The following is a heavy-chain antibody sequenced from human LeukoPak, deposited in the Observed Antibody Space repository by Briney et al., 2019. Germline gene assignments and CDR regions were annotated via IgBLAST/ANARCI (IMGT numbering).Heavy chain of an antibody. D-gene: IGHD3-10*01. J-gene: IGHJ5*02. V-gene: IGHV4-39*01. Sequence: SETLSLTCTVSSGSISSSSYYWGWIRQPPGKGLEWIGIINHSGRTYYKPSLKSRITISVDTSNNQFSLKLSSVTAADTAVYFCARHSIRGVAHWLDPWGQGTQVTVSS. CDR2: INHSGRT. CDR3: ARHSIRGVAHWLDP. CDR1: SGSISSSSYY.